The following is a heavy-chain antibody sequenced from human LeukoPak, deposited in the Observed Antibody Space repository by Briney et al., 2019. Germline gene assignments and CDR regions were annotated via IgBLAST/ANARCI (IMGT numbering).Heavy chain of an antibody. CDR1: GGSISSYY. J-gene: IGHJ3*02. CDR2: IYYSGST. CDR3: AGSYYSPNDAFDI. V-gene: IGHV4-59*01. Sequence: SETLSLTCTVSGGSISSYYWSWIRQPPGKGLEWIGYIYYSGSTNYNPSLKSRVTISVDTSKNQFSLKLSSVTAADTAVYHCAGSYYSPNDAFDIWGQGTMVTVSS. D-gene: IGHD1-26*01.